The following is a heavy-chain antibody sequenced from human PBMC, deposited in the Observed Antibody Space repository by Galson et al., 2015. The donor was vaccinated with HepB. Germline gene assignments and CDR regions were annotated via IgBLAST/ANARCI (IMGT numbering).Heavy chain of an antibody. V-gene: IGHV3-20*04. CDR3: ARVSNNGYYGSGSHESDY. CDR2: INWNGGST. J-gene: IGHJ4*02. CDR1: GFTFDDYG. D-gene: IGHD3-10*01. Sequence: SLRLSCAASGFTFDDYGMSWVRQAPGKGLEWVSGINWNGGSTGYADSVKGRFTISRDNAKNSLYLQMNSLRAEDTALYYCARVSNNGYYGSGSHESDYWGQGTLVTVSS.